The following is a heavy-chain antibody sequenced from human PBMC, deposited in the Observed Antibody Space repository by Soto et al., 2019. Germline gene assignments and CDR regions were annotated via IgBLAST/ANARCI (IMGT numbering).Heavy chain of an antibody. J-gene: IGHJ4*02. D-gene: IGHD1-26*01. CDR2: ISGSGGST. CDR1: GFTFSSYA. CDR3: AKGPFYYGTLDY. Sequence: PGGSLRLSCAASGFTFSSYAMSWVRQAPGKGLEWVSAISGSGGSTYYADSVKGRFTISRDNSKNTLYLQMNSLRAEDTAVYYWAKGPFYYGTLDYWGQGTLVTVSS. V-gene: IGHV3-23*01.